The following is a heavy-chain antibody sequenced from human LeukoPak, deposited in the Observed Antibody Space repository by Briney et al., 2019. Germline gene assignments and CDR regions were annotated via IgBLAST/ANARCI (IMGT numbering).Heavy chain of an antibody. D-gene: IGHD6-19*01. J-gene: IGHJ4*02. V-gene: IGHV4-59*12. Sequence: SETLSLTCTVSGGSISSYYWSWIRQPPGKGLEWIGYIYYSGSTNYNPSLKSRVTISVDTSKNQFSLKLRSVTAADTAVYYCARERIAVADYYFDYWGQGTLVTVSS. CDR1: GGSISSYY. CDR2: IYYSGST. CDR3: ARERIAVADYYFDY.